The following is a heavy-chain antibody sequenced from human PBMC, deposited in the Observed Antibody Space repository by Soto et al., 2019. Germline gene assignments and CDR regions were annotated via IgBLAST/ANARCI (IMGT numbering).Heavy chain of an antibody. CDR3: ARAQGSDAFDI. Sequence: GSLRLSCAASGXTFSSYSMHWVRQAPGKGLELVAVIWYDGSNKYYADSVKGRFTISRENSKNTLYLKMNSLRAEDTAVYYCARAQGSDAFDIWGQGTMGTVS. J-gene: IGHJ3*02. CDR2: IWYDGSNK. CDR1: GXTFSSYS. V-gene: IGHV3-33*01. D-gene: IGHD2-15*01.